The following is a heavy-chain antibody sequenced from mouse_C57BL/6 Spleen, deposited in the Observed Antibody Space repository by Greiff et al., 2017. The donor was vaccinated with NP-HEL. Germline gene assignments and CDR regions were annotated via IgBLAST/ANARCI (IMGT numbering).Heavy chain of an antibody. D-gene: IGHD1-2*01. CDR2: ISSGGDYI. V-gene: IGHV5-9-1*02. J-gene: IGHJ4*01. CDR1: GFTFSSYA. CDR3: TRDGDGDPYYYAMDY. Sequence: EVKLVESGEGLVKPGGSLKLSCAASGFTFSSYAMSWVRQTPEKRLEWVAYISSGGDYIYYADTVKGRFTISRDNARNTLYLQMSSLKSEDTAMYYCTRDGDGDPYYYAMDYWGQGTSVTVSS.